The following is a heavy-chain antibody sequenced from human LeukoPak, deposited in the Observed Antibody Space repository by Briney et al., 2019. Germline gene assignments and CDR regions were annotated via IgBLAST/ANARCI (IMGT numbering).Heavy chain of an antibody. V-gene: IGHV4-59*01. CDR3: ARENSSGYFLSTSYFDY. Sequence: SETLSLTCTVSGGSISSYYWSWLRQPPGKGLEWIGYIYYSGSTNYNPSLKSRVTISVDTSKNQFSLKLSSVTAADTAVYYCARENSSGYFLSTSYFDYWGQGTLVTVSS. D-gene: IGHD3-22*01. J-gene: IGHJ4*02. CDR2: IYYSGST. CDR1: GGSISSYY.